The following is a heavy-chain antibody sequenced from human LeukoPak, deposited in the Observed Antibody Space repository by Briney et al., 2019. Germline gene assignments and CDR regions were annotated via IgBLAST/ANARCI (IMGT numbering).Heavy chain of an antibody. J-gene: IGHJ3*01. CDR3: ARAFRPASDPHDFYDF. D-gene: IGHD3/OR15-3a*01. CDR1: GFSFSSYS. V-gene: IGHV3-21*06. CDR2: ITSSSGYI. Sequence: GGSLRLSCAASGFSFSSYSVNWVRQAPGKGLEWVSSITSSSGYIYYADSVKGRFTISRDNSKNTMYLQMGSLRPEDMGVYYCARAFRPASDPHDFYDFWGRGTTVTVSS.